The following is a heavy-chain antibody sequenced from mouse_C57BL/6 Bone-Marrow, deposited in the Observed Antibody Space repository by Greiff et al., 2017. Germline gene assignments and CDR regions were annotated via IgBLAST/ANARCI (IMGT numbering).Heavy chain of an antibody. CDR2: INPNNGGT. J-gene: IGHJ3*01. CDR1: GYTFTDYN. CDR3: AKERNITGTRFAY. D-gene: IGHD4-1*01. Sequence: EVQLVESGPELVKPGASVKMSCKASGYTFTDYNMHWVKQSHGKSLEWIGYINPNNGGTSYNQKFKGKATLTVNKSSSTAYMELRSLTSEDSAVYYCAKERNITGTRFAYWGQGTLVTVSA. V-gene: IGHV1-22*01.